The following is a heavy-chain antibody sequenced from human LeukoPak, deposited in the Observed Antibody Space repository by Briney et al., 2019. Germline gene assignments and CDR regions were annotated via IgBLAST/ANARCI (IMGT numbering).Heavy chain of an antibody. Sequence: ASVKVSCKASGYTFTSYGISWVRQAPGQGLEWMGWISAYNGNTNYAQKLQGRVTMTTDTSTSTAYMELRSLRSDDTAVYYCARSSSGWSPGYYYYYYMDVWGKGTTVTVSS. J-gene: IGHJ6*03. D-gene: IGHD6-19*01. CDR1: GYTFTSYG. V-gene: IGHV1-18*01. CDR2: ISAYNGNT. CDR3: ARSSSGWSPGYYYYYYMDV.